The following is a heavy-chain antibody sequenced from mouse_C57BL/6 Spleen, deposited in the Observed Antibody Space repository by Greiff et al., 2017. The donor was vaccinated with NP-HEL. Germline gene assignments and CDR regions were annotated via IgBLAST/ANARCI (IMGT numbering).Heavy chain of an antibody. CDR3: ASSYSNYVHWDFGG. D-gene: IGHD2-5*01. Sequence: QVQLQQPGAELVKPGASVKLSCKASGYTFTSYWMQWVQQRPGQGLEWIGEIDPSDSYTYYNQKFKGKATLTVDTSSSTAYMQLSSLTSEDSAVYYGASSYSNYVHWDFGGWGTGATVTVSS. V-gene: IGHV1-50*01. CDR1: GYTFTSYW. CDR2: IDPSDSYT. J-gene: IGHJ1*03.